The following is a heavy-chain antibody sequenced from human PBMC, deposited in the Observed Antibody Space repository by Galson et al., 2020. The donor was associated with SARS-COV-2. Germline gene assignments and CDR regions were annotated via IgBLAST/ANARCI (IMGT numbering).Heavy chain of an antibody. V-gene: IGHV5-51*01. D-gene: IGHD1-7*01. CDR3: ASFSVITGTPGLNYSMDV. CDR2: IYPGDSDT. CDR1: GYSFTSYW. J-gene: IGHJ6*03. Sequence: GESLKISCKGSGYSFTSYWIGWVRQMPGKGLEWMGIIYPGDSDTRYSPSFQGQVTISADKSISTAYLQWSSLKASDTAMYYCASFSVITGTPGLNYSMDVWGKGTPVTVSS.